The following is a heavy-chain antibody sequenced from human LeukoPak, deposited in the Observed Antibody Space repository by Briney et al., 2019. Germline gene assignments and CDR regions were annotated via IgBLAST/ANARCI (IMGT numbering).Heavy chain of an antibody. J-gene: IGHJ5*02. CDR2: ISGSGGST. CDR1: GFTVSTNV. Sequence: SGGSLCLSCAASGFTVSTNVLSWVRQAPGKGLEWVSAISGSGGSTYYPDSVKGRFTNTSDNSKNTLYLQMNSLRAEDTAVYYCAKDPGYRVWWFDPWAQGTLVTVSS. D-gene: IGHD3-16*01. V-gene: IGHV3-23*01. CDR3: AKDPGYRVWWFDP.